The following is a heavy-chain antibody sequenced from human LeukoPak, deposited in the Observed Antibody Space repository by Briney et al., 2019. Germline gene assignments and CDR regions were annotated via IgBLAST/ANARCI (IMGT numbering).Heavy chain of an antibody. D-gene: IGHD6-13*01. CDR3: ARDRSSSWYEDSYYYYYMDV. Sequence: PSETLSLTCTVSGYSISNGYFWGWIRQPPEKGLEWIGNIYHSGDTYYNPSLKSRVTISVDTSKNQFSLKLSSVTAADTAVYYCARDRSSSWYEDSYYYYYMDVWGKGTTVTISS. V-gene: IGHV4-38-2*02. CDR1: GYSISNGYF. CDR2: IYHSGDT. J-gene: IGHJ6*03.